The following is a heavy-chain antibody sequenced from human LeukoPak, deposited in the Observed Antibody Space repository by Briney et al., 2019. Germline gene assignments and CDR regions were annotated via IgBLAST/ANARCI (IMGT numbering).Heavy chain of an antibody. J-gene: IGHJ4*02. CDR2: INSDGSST. D-gene: IGHD3-3*01. CDR3: ARVPFWARDSNYFDY. Sequence: SGGSLRLSCAASGFTFSSYWMHWVRQAPGKGLVWVSRINSDGSSTSYADSVKGRFTISRDNAKNTMYLQMNSLRAEDTAVYYCARVPFWARDSNYFDYWGQGTLVTVSS. V-gene: IGHV3-74*01. CDR1: GFTFSSYW.